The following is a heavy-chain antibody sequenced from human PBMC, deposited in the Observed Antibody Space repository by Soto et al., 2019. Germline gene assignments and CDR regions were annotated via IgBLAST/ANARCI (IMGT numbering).Heavy chain of an antibody. CDR2: IIPIFGTA. CDR1: GGTFSSYA. V-gene: IGHV1-69*13. CDR3: AFWRGYFKDRDC. J-gene: IGHJ4*02. D-gene: IGHD3-3*01. Sequence: GASVKASCKACGGTFSSYAISWVRHAPGQGLEWMGGIIPIFGTANYAQKFQGRVTITADESTSTAYMELSSLRSEDTAVYYCAFWRGYFKDRDCWCQGPLGTVSS.